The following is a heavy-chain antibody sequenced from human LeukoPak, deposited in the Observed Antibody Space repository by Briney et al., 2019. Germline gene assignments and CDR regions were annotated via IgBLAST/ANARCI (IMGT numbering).Heavy chain of an antibody. CDR1: GFTFSSYA. V-gene: IGHV3-30*04. CDR2: ISYDGSNK. Sequence: PGGSLRLSCAASGFTFSSYAMHWVRQAPGKGLEWVAVISYDGSNKYYADSVKGRSTISRDNSKNTLYLQMNSLRAEDTAAYYCAREALDVSSLDHWGQGTLVTVSS. CDR3: AREALDVSSLDH. J-gene: IGHJ4*02. D-gene: IGHD6-13*01.